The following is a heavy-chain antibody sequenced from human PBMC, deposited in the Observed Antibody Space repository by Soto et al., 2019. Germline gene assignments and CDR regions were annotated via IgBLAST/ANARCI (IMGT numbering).Heavy chain of an antibody. CDR1: GVSITSSDYY. Sequence: KPSETLSLTCTVSGVSITSSDYYWTWIRQPPGKGPECIGYISYSGGANYNPSLKSRVTISVDTSKNQFSLNLSSVTAADTAVYYCASDPSSGGYCPGPCFDYWGQGTLGTVSS. J-gene: IGHJ4*02. CDR3: ASDPSSGGYCPGPCFDY. V-gene: IGHV4-30-4*01. CDR2: ISYSGGA. D-gene: IGHD2-21*01.